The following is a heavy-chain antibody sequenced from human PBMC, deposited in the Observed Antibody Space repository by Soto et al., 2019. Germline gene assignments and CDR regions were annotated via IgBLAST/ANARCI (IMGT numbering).Heavy chain of an antibody. CDR3: AKGKSKGEGINYYYYGMDV. Sequence: EVQLLESGGGLGQPGGSLRLSCIASGFTFSSHAMSWVRQAPGKGLEWVSGISGSGAFTHYADSVQGRFTISRDSSKETFYLAMNSMRTAGTGLYLVAKGKSKGEGINYYYYGMDVWGQGTTVTVSS. CDR1: GFTFSSHA. J-gene: IGHJ6*02. V-gene: IGHV3-23*01. D-gene: IGHD3-3*02. CDR2: ISGSGAFT.